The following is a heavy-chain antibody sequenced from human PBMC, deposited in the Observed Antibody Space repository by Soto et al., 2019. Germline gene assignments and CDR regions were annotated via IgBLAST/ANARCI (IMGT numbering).Heavy chain of an antibody. D-gene: IGHD1-20*01. CDR2: ISGSGDST. CDR3: XXXXXXXYFDX. CDR1: GFSFSSYA. J-gene: IGHJ4*02. Sequence: EVQLLESGGGLVQPGGSLRLSCAASGFSFSSYAMNWVRQAPGKGLEWVSVISGSGDSTYYADSVKGRFTISRDNSKNTLXLXXXXXXXXDTAXXXXXXXXXXXYFDXWGQGTLVIVSS. V-gene: IGHV3-23*01.